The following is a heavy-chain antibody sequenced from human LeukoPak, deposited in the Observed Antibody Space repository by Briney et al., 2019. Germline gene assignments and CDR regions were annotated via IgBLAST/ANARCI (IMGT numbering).Heavy chain of an antibody. CDR3: TSPEGGPYYFDY. J-gene: IGHJ4*02. CDR2: IRSKTYGGTA. V-gene: IGHV3-49*04. D-gene: IGHD1-14*01. Sequence: PGRSLRLSCADSGFMFGEYSISWVRQAPGKGLEWVGFIRSKTYGGTAQYAASVKGRFTISRDDSRSSAYLQMNNLKTEDTAVYFCTSPEGGPYYFDYWGQGTLVTVSS. CDR1: GFMFGEYS.